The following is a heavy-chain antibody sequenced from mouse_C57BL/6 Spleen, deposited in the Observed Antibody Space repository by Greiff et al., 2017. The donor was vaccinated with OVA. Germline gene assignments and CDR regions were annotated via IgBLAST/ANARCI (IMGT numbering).Heavy chain of an antibody. Sequence: VQLQPSGPELVKPGASVKISCKASGYAFSSSWMNWVKQRPGKGLEWIGRIYPGDGDTNYNGKFKGKATLTADKSSSTAYMQLSSLTSEDSAVYFCARWGAEAMDYWGQGTSVTVSS. CDR2: IYPGDGDT. CDR1: GYAFSSSW. D-gene: IGHD3-3*01. CDR3: ARWGAEAMDY. J-gene: IGHJ4*01. V-gene: IGHV1-82*01.